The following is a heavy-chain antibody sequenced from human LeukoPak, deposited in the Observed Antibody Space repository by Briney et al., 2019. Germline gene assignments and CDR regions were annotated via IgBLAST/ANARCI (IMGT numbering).Heavy chain of an antibody. V-gene: IGHV3-30*18. CDR1: GFTFNYNG. J-gene: IGHJ4*02. CDR2: ISYDGGNK. Sequence: QAGGSLRLSCAAYGFTFNYNGMNWVRQAPGKGLEGVAFISYDGGNKYYAESVKGRFTIFRDNSKNTLYLQMNNLRAEDTAVYFCAKDWGGDYGDYAGDFWGQGTLVTVSS. D-gene: IGHD4-17*01. CDR3: AKDWGGDYGDYAGDF.